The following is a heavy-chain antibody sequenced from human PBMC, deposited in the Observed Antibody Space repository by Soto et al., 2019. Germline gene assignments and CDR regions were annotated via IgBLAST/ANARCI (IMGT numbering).Heavy chain of an antibody. Sequence: SETLSLTCTVSGGSINNYYWSWIRQPPGKGLEWTAYIYYSGSTNYNPSFKSRVIVSVDTSRNQFSLKLSSVTAADTAVYYCARGKGGVVTLDPWGQGALVTVSS. J-gene: IGHJ5*02. D-gene: IGHD3-3*01. CDR2: IYYSGST. V-gene: IGHV4-59*01. CDR3: ARGKGGVVTLDP. CDR1: GGSINNYY.